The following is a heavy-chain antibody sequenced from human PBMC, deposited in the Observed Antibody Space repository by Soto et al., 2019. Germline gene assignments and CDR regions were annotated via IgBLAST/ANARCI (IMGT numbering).Heavy chain of an antibody. CDR2: IYSGGST. CDR3: ARGSLGIMITFGGVIADYEY. Sequence: GGSLRLSCAASGFTVSSNYMSWVRQAPGKGLEWVSVIYSGGSTYYADSVKGRFTISRDNSKNTLYLQMNSLRAEDTAVYYCARGSLGIMITFGGVIADYEYSGQGTLVTVSS. D-gene: IGHD3-16*02. V-gene: IGHV3-66*01. CDR1: GFTVSSNY. J-gene: IGHJ4*02.